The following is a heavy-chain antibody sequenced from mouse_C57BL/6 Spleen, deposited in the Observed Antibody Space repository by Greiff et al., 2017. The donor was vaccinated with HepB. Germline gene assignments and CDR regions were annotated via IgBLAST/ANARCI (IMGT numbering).Heavy chain of an antibody. J-gene: IGHJ2*01. Sequence: EVKLMESGGDLVKPGGSLKLSCAASGFTFSSYGMSWVRQTPDKRLEWVATISSGGSYTYYPDSVKGRFTISRDNAKNTLYLQMSSLKSEDTAMYYCAREGFTTDFDYWGQGTTLTVSS. CDR3: AREGFTTDFDY. V-gene: IGHV5-6*01. D-gene: IGHD1-1*01. CDR2: ISSGGSYT. CDR1: GFTFSSYG.